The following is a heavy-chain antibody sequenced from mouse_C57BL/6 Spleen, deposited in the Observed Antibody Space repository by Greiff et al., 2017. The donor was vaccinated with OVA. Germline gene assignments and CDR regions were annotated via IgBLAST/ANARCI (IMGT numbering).Heavy chain of an antibody. Sequence: QVQLKESGPGLVAPSQSLSITCTVSGFSLTSYGVHWVRQPPGKGLEWLVVIWSDGSTTYNSALKSRLSISKDNSKSQVFLKMNSLQTVDTAMYYCARHEGYEDAMDYWGQGTSVTVSS. V-gene: IGHV2-6-1*01. D-gene: IGHD2-10*02. J-gene: IGHJ4*01. CDR3: ARHEGYEDAMDY. CDR1: GFSLTSYG. CDR2: IWSDGST.